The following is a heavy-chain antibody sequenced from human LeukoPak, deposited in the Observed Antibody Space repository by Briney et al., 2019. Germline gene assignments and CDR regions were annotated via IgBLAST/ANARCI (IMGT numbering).Heavy chain of an antibody. CDR1: GYTLTELS. V-gene: IGHV1-24*01. CDR2: FDPEDGET. J-gene: IGHJ5*02. Sequence: ASVKVSCKVSGYTLTELSMHWVRQAPGKGLEWMGGFDPEDGETIYAQKFQGRVTMTEDTSTDTAYMELSSLRSEDTAVYYCAIRYNWNNWFDPWGQGTLVTVSS. CDR3: AIRYNWNNWFDP. D-gene: IGHD1-20*01.